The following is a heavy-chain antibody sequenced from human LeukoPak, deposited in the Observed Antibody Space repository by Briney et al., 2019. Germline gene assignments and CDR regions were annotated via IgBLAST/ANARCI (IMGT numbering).Heavy chain of an antibody. CDR3: ARRDYYDSSDGY. V-gene: IGHV1-8*01. D-gene: IGHD3-22*01. CDR2: MNPNSGNT. J-gene: IGHJ4*02. Sequence: ASVKVSCKASGYTFTSYDINWVRQATGQGLEWMGWMNPNSGNTGYAQKFQGRVTMTRNTSISTAYMELRSLRSDDTAVYYCARRDYYDSSDGYWGQGTLVTVSS. CDR1: GYTFTSYD.